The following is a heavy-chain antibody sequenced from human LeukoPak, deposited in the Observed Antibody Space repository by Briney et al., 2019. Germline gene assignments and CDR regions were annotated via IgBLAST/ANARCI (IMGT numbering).Heavy chain of an antibody. CDR1: GSTFDDYA. D-gene: IGHD6-13*01. J-gene: IGHJ4*02. Sequence: PGGSLRLSCAASGSTFDDYAMHWVRQAPGKGLEWVSLISWNSGSIGYADSVKGRFTISRDNAKNSLYLRMNSLRAEDMALYYCAKAGGIAEPYYFDYWGQGTLVTVSS. CDR3: AKAGGIAEPYYFDY. V-gene: IGHV3-9*03. CDR2: ISWNSGSI.